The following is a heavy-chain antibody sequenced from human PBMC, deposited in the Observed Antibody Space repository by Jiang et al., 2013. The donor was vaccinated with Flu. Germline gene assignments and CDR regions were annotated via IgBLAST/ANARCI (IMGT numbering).Heavy chain of an antibody. V-gene: IGHV1-18*04. Sequence: GAEVKKPGASVKVSCKASGYTFTSYGISWVRQAPGQGLEWMGWISAYNGNTNYAQKLQGRVTMTTDTSTSTAYMELRSLRSDDTAVYYCARGRGLYCSSTSCFLLDYWGQGTLVTVSS. CDR3: ARGRGLYCSSTSCFLLDY. CDR2: ISAYNGNT. J-gene: IGHJ4*02. D-gene: IGHD2-2*01. CDR1: GYTFTSYG.